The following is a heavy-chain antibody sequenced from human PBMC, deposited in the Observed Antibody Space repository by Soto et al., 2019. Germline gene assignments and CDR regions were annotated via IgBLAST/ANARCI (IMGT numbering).Heavy chain of an antibody. CDR1: GGSISSSSYY. V-gene: IGHV4-39*01. Sequence: QLQLQESGPGLVKPSETLSLTCTVSGGSISSSSYYWGWIRQPPGKGLEWIGSIYYSGSTYYNPSLKSRVTISVDTSKNQFSLKLSSVTAADTAVYYCASPPRHYDSSGYPPQTAFQHWGQGTLVTVSS. CDR3: ASPPRHYDSSGYPPQTAFQH. CDR2: IYYSGST. J-gene: IGHJ1*01. D-gene: IGHD3-22*01.